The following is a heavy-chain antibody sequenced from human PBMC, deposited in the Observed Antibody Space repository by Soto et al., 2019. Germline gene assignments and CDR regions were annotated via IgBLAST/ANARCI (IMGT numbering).Heavy chain of an antibody. CDR2: ISGSGGST. V-gene: IGHV3-23*01. CDR1: GFTFSSYA. Sequence: GGSLRLSCAASGFTFSSYAMSWVRQAPGKGLEWVSAISGSGGSTYYADSVKGRFTISRDNSKNTLYLQMNSLRAEDTAVYYCAKSPWVAVSLGNYFDYWGQGTLVTVSS. D-gene: IGHD6-19*01. J-gene: IGHJ4*02. CDR3: AKSPWVAVSLGNYFDY.